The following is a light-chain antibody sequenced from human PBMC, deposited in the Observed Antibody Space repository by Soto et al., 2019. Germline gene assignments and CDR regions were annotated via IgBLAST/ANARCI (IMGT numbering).Light chain of an antibody. CDR2: KAS. CDR3: QQYNSYLLT. Sequence: DIQMTQSPSTLSASVGDRVTITCRASQSISSWLAWYQQKPGKAPKLLIYKASSLESWVPSRFSGSGSVTEFTLTISSLQPDDVATYYCQQYNSYLLTFGGGTKVEIK. V-gene: IGKV1-5*03. CDR1: QSISSW. J-gene: IGKJ4*01.